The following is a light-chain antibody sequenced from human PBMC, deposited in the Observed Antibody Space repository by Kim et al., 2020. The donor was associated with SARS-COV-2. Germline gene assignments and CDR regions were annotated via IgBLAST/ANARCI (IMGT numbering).Light chain of an antibody. V-gene: IGKV4-1*01. J-gene: IGKJ5*01. Sequence: ATINCKSSLRVLYSSNNKNFLAWYQQKPGQPPKLLIYWASTRESGVPDRFSGSGSGTDFTLTISSLQAEDVAVYYCQQYYTSPITFGQGTRLEIK. CDR3: QQYYTSPIT. CDR1: LRVLYSSNNKNF. CDR2: WAS.